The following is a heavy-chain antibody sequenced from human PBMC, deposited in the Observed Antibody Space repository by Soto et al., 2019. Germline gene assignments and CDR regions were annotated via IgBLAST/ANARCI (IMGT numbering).Heavy chain of an antibody. CDR1: GGSISSYY. CDR3: ARDVVAFGCFDP. Sequence: PSETLSLTCTVSGGSISSYYWSWIRQPPGKGLEWIGYIYYSGSTNYNPSLKSRVTISVDTSKNQFSLKLSSVTAADTAVYYCARDVVAFGCFDPWGQGTLVTVSS. D-gene: IGHD2-21*01. V-gene: IGHV4-59*01. J-gene: IGHJ5*02. CDR2: IYYSGST.